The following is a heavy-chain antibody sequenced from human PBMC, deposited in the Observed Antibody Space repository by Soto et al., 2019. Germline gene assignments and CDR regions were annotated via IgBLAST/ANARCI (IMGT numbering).Heavy chain of an antibody. CDR2: ISYDGSNK. Sequence: GGSLRLSCAASGFTFSSYGMHWVRQAPGKGLEWVAVISYDGSNKYYADSVKGRFTISRDNSKNTLYLQMNSLRAEDTAVYYCSKFSQLAASILVGIDVWGQGTMVTVSS. D-gene: IGHD3-3*02. V-gene: IGHV3-30*18. CDR1: GFTFSSYG. J-gene: IGHJ6*02. CDR3: SKFSQLAASILVGIDV.